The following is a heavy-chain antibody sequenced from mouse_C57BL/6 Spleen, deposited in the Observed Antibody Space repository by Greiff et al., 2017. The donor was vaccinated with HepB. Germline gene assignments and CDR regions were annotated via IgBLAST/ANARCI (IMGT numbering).Heavy chain of an antibody. V-gene: IGHV1-53*01. CDR2: INPSNGGT. D-gene: IGHD1-1*01. Sequence: VQLQQPGTALVNPGASVKLSCKASGYTFTSYWMHWVKQRPGQGLEWIGNINPSNGGTNYNEKFKSKATLTVDKSSSTAYMHLSSLTSEDSAVYDCARSYYYGPWYFAVGGRGTTVTVGS. CDR3: ARSYYYGPWYFAV. CDR1: GYTFTSYW. J-gene: IGHJ1*03.